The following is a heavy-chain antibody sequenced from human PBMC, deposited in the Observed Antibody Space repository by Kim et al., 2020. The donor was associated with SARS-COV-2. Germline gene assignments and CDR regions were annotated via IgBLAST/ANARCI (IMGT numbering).Heavy chain of an antibody. D-gene: IGHD3-10*01. V-gene: IGHV7-4-1*02. CDR2: MNTNTGNP. J-gene: IGHJ4*02. CDR1: GYTFSSYT. CDR3: AREIMVRGVPLFDY. Sequence: ASVKVSCKASGYTFSSYTMNWVRQAPGQGLEWMGWMNTNTGNPTFAQGFTGRFVFSLDTSVSTAYLQIKSLKAEDTAVYYCAREIMVRGVPLFDYWGQVT.